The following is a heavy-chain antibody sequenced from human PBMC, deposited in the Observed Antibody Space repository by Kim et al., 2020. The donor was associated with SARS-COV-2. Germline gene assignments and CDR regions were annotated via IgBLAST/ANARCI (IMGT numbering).Heavy chain of an antibody. V-gene: IGHV4-39*01. J-gene: IGHJ5*02. Sequence: SETLSLTCTVSGGSLSSSSYYWGWVRQPPGKGPEWIASIYSSGSSFYNPSIKSRATISVDTSKDQFSLRLSSVTAADTAVYYCARAALHNAWYRWFDPWGQGTLVTVSS. D-gene: IGHD6-13*01. CDR2: IYSSGSS. CDR1: GGSLSSSSYY. CDR3: ARAALHNAWYRWFDP.